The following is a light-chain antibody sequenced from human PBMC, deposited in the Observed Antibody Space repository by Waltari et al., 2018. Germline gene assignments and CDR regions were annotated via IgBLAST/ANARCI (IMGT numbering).Light chain of an antibody. J-gene: IGKJ4*01. CDR2: RAS. Sequence: QMAQSPSTLSASVCDTVTISCRASQVISSWVAWYQHKPGKAPKLLIYRASTLVTGVPSRFSGSGSSTHFTLTISSLQPDDAATYFCQQYDSYSLLSFGGGPRWSSN. CDR1: QVISSW. CDR3: QQYDSYSLLS. V-gene: IGKV1-5*03.